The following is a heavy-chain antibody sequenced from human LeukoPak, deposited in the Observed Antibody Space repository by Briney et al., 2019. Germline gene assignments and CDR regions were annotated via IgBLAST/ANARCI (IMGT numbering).Heavy chain of an antibody. CDR3: AKDLGYSDY. J-gene: IGHJ4*02. Sequence: GGSLRLSCAASGFSFSDNYMSWIRQAPGKGLEWVSYISNSGSYTNYPDSVKGRFTISRDNAKNSLYLQMNSLRDEDTAVYYCAKDLGYSDYWGQGTLVTVSS. D-gene: IGHD2-21*01. CDR2: ISNSGSYT. V-gene: IGHV3-11*06. CDR1: GFSFSDNY.